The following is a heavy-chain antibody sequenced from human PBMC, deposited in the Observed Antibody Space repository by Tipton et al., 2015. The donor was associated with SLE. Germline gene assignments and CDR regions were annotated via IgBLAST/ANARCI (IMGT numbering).Heavy chain of an antibody. D-gene: IGHD3-22*01. Sequence: TLSLTCAVYGGSFSGYYWSWIRQPPGKGLEWIGEINHSGSTNYNPSLKSRVTISLDTSKNQFSLKLSSVTAADTAVYYCASYHTITYDSSGVDALDIWGQGTMVTVSS. CDR3: ASYHTITYDSSGVDALDI. J-gene: IGHJ3*02. V-gene: IGHV4-34*01. CDR1: GGSFSGYY. CDR2: INHSGST.